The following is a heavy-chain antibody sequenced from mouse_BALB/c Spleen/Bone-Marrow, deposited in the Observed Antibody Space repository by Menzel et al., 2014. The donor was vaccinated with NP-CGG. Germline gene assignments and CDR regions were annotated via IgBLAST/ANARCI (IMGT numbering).Heavy chain of an antibody. Sequence: VQLQESGAELVRPGTSVKVSCKASGYAFTNYWIEWIKQRPGQGLEWIGVINPGSGGINYNEKFKGKATLTADKSSSTAYMQRSSLTSDDSAVYFCARELVRGMDYWGQGTSVTVSS. V-gene: IGHV1-54*01. J-gene: IGHJ4*01. CDR1: GYAFTNYW. D-gene: IGHD1-1*01. CDR2: INPGSGGI. CDR3: ARELVRGMDY.